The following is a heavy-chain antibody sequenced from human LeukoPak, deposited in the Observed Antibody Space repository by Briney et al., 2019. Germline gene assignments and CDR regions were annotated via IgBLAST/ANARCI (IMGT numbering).Heavy chain of an antibody. D-gene: IGHD6-13*01. CDR2: ISGSGVIT. Sequence: PGGSLRLSCAASRFILGNYAMSWVRQAPGKGLEWVSAISGSGVITYYADSVKGRFTISSDNSKNTLYLQMNSLRAEDTAVYYCAKEGYGSTWNADFDYWGQGTLVIVSS. V-gene: IGHV3-23*01. CDR3: AKEGYGSTWNADFDY. J-gene: IGHJ4*02. CDR1: RFILGNYA.